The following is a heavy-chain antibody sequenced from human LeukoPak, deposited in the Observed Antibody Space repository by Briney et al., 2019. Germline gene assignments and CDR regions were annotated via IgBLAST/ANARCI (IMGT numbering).Heavy chain of an antibody. J-gene: IGHJ6*02. Sequence: ASVKVSCKASGYTFTSYGISWVRQAPGQGLEWMGWISAYNGNTNYAQKLQGRVTMTTDTSTSTAYMELRSLRSDDTAVYYCARDCSSTSCYSYYYYGMDVWGQGTTVTVSS. V-gene: IGHV1-18*01. CDR1: GYTFTSYG. CDR3: ARDCSSTSCYSYYYYGMDV. CDR2: ISAYNGNT. D-gene: IGHD2-2*02.